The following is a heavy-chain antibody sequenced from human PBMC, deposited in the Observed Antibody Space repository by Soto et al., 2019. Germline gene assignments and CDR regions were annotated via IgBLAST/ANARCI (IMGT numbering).Heavy chain of an antibody. CDR2: INNDGSRT. D-gene: IGHD1-26*01. Sequence: GGSLRLSCAASGFTFSNYWMHWVRQVPGEGLVWVSSINNDGSRTWYADSVRGRIAMSRDNARNLVYLHVNTLRDEDTAVYYCARGGAMGVDYWGQGTLVTVSS. V-gene: IGHV3-74*01. CDR3: ARGGAMGVDY. CDR1: GFTFSNYW. J-gene: IGHJ4*02.